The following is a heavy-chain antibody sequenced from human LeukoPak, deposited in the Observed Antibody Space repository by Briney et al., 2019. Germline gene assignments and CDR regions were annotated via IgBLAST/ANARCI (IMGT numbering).Heavy chain of an antibody. CDR3: ASLKTDGYFDY. CDR2: IIPIFGTA. V-gene: IGHV1-69*13. Sequence: ASVKVSCKASGGTFSSYAISWVRQAPGQGLEWMGGIIPIFGTANYAQKFQGRVTITADESTSTAYMELRSLRSDDTAVYYCASLKTDGYFDYWGQGTLVTVSS. CDR1: GGTFSSYA. J-gene: IGHJ4*02. D-gene: IGHD5-24*01.